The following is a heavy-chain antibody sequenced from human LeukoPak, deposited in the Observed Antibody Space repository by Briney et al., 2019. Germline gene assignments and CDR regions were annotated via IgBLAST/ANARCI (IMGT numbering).Heavy chain of an antibody. CDR2: IGGSGGST. D-gene: IGHD3-10*01. CDR3: ARRAGDTMVRGPQQYYYYYMDV. J-gene: IGHJ6*03. Sequence: GGSLRLSCAASGFTFSSYAMSWVRQAPGKGLEWVSGIGGSGGSTYYADTVKGRFTISRDNSKSTLYLQMNTLRAEDTAVYYCARRAGDTMVRGPQQYYYYYMDVWGKGTTVTVSS. V-gene: IGHV3-23*01. CDR1: GFTFSSYA.